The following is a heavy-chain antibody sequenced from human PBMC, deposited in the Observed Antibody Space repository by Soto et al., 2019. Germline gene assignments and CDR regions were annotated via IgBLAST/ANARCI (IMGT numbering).Heavy chain of an antibody. D-gene: IGHD1-26*01. CDR3: TKATGKYSGSYWLIDY. CDR2: VKSKTNGGTA. CDR1: GFVFSDAW. V-gene: IGHV3-15*07. J-gene: IGHJ4*02. Sequence: PGGSLRLSCAASGFVFSDAWMNRVRQAPGKGLEWVGRVKSKTNGGTADYAAPVKGRISISRDDSKNTLYLQMNSLKTEDTAVYYCTKATGKYSGSYWLIDYWGRGTLVTVS.